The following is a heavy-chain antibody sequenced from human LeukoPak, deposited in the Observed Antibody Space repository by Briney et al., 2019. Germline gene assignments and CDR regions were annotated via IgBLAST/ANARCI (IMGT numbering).Heavy chain of an antibody. CDR2: ISGSGGST. J-gene: IGHJ4*02. Sequence: PGGSLRLSCAASGFTFSSYAMSWVRQAPGKGLEWVSAISGSGGSTYYADSVRGRFTISRDKSKNTLYLQMNSLRAEDTAVYYCACEIAAAGSYYFDYWGQGTLVTVSS. D-gene: IGHD6-13*01. CDR3: ACEIAAAGSYYFDY. V-gene: IGHV3-23*01. CDR1: GFTFSSYA.